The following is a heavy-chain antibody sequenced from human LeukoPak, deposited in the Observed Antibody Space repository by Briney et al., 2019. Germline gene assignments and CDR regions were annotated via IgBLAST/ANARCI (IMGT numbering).Heavy chain of an antibody. CDR3: AKDGRSGWYSYYYYMDV. Sequence: GRSLRLSCAASGFTFSNYAMHWVRQAPGKGPERGALISYDGSNKNYADSVKGRFTISRDNSKNTLYLQMNSLRAEDTAVYYCAKDGRSGWYSYYYYMDVWGKGTTVTISS. J-gene: IGHJ6*03. CDR2: ISYDGSNK. CDR1: GFTFSNYA. D-gene: IGHD6-19*01. V-gene: IGHV3-30*04.